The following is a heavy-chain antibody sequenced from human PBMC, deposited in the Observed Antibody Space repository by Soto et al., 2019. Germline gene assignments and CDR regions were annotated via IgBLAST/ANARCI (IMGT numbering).Heavy chain of an antibody. CDR3: ARGRVPFYDSSGRDAFDI. D-gene: IGHD3-22*01. CDR2: MNPNSGNT. V-gene: IGHV1-8*01. Sequence: ASVKVSCKASGYTFTSYDINWVRQATGQGLEWMGWMNPNSGNTGYAQKFQGRVTLTRNTSISTAYMELSSLRSDDTAVYYCARGRVPFYDSSGRDAFDIWGQGTMVTVS. CDR1: GYTFTSYD. J-gene: IGHJ3*02.